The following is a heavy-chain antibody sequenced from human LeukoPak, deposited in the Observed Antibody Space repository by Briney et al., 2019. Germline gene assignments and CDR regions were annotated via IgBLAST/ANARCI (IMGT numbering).Heavy chain of an antibody. J-gene: IGHJ5*02. D-gene: IGHD6-13*01. CDR2: LYYSGGT. CDR1: GGSISTYY. CDR3: ARVGSSSWTGIDWFDP. V-gene: IGHV4-59*01. Sequence: SETLSLTCTVSGGSISTYYWSWIRQPPGKGLEWIGFLYYSGGTNYNPSLKSRVSMSVDTSKNQFSLKLSSVTAADTAVYYCARVGSSSWTGIDWFDPWGQGTLVTVSS.